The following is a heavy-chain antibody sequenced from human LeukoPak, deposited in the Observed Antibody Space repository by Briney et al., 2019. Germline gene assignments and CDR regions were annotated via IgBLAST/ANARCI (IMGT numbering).Heavy chain of an antibody. CDR2: IYYSGST. D-gene: IGHD6-19*01. CDR1: GGSVSSYY. CDR3: AGDRGSGWYYFDY. J-gene: IGHJ4*02. V-gene: IGHV4-59*02. Sequence: SETLSLTCTVSGGSVSSYYWSRIRQPTGQGLEWIGYIYYSGSTNYNPSLKSRVTISVDTSKNQFSLKLSSVTAADTAVYYCAGDRGSGWYYFDYWDQGTLVTVSS.